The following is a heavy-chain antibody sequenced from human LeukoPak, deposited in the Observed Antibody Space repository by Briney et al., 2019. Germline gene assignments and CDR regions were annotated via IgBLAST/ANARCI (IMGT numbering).Heavy chain of an antibody. CDR3: AKGILHDTAMVNYFDY. V-gene: IGHV3-9*01. CDR1: GFTFDDYA. D-gene: IGHD5-18*01. J-gene: IGHJ4*02. Sequence: GRSLRLSCAASGFTFDDYAMHWVRQAPGKGLEWVSGISWNSGSIGYADSVKGRFTISRDNAKNSLYLQMNSLRAEDTALHYCAKGILHDTAMVNYFDYWGQGTLVTVSS. CDR2: ISWNSGSI.